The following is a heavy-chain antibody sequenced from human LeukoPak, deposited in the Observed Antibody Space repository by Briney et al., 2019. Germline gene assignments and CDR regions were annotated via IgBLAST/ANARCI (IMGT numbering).Heavy chain of an antibody. CDR1: GGSINSYY. V-gene: IGHV4-59*12. CDR3: AKSNGYGLIDI. CDR2: FYNSGST. J-gene: IGHJ3*02. D-gene: IGHD3-22*01. Sequence: KPSETLSLTCSVSGGSINSYYWSWIRQPPGKRLEWIAYFYNSGSTNYNPSLKSRVTTSLDTSRNQFSLKLNSVTAADTAVYYCAKSNGYGLIDIWGQGTMVTVSS.